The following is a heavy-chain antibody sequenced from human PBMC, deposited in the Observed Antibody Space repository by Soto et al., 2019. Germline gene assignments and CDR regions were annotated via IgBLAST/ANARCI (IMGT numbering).Heavy chain of an antibody. CDR1: GYTFTGYY. Sequence: ASVKVSCKASGYTFTGYYMHWVRQAPGQGLEWMGWINPNSGGTNYAQKFQGRVTMTTDTSTSTAYMELRSLRSDDTAVYYCARLWIYSGSYYRYYYYYGMDAWGQGTTVNVSS. CDR2: INPNSGGT. J-gene: IGHJ6*02. V-gene: IGHV1-2*02. CDR3: ARLWIYSGSYYRYYYYYGMDA. D-gene: IGHD1-26*01.